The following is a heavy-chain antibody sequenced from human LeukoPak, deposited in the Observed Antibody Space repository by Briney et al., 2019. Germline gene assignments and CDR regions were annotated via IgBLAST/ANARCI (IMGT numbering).Heavy chain of an antibody. CDR2: IYYSGST. D-gene: IGHD2-2*01. CDR3: ARGVVVPAAIDYYYGMDV. V-gene: IGHV4-31*03. CDR1: GGSISSGGYY. Sequence: PSETLSLTCTVSGGSISSGGYYWSWIRQHPGKGLEWIGYIYYSGSTYYNPSLKSRVTISVDTSKNQFSLKLSSVTAADTAVYYCARGVVVPAAIDYYYGMDVWGQGTTVTVSS. J-gene: IGHJ6*02.